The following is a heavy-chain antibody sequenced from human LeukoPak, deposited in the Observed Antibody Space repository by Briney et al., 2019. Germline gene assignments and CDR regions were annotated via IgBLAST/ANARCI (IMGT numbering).Heavy chain of an antibody. V-gene: IGHV3-7*03. CDR1: GFIFGKYW. Sequence: PGGSLRLSCAASGFIFGKYWMSWVRQAPGKGLEWVAHIKLDGSEKNYVDSVKGRFTISRDNTKNSLYLQMNSLRAEDTAVFYCARDQYDTWSRRGNFDSWGQGTLVIVSS. D-gene: IGHD3-3*01. CDR2: IKLDGSEK. CDR3: ARDQYDTWSRRGNFDS. J-gene: IGHJ4*02.